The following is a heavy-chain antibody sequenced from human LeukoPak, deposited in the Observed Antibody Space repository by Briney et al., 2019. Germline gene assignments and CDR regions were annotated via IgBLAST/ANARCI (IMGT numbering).Heavy chain of an antibody. D-gene: IGHD3-22*01. CDR3: AREHYYYARFQH. J-gene: IGHJ1*01. CDR1: GFTFSSYE. CDR2: ISSSGSTI. Sequence: WGSLRLSCAASGFTFSSYEMNWVRQAPGKGLEWVSYISSSGSTIYYADSVKGRFTISRDNAKNSLYLQMNSLRADDTAFYYCAREHYYYARFQHWGQGTLVRVSS. V-gene: IGHV3-48*03.